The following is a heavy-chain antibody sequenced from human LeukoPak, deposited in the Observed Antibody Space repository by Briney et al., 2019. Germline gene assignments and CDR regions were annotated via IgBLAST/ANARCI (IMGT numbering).Heavy chain of an antibody. D-gene: IGHD2-2*01. V-gene: IGHV1-69*13. CDR2: IIPIFGTA. CDR3: ARVRLVPAAATSGYYYGMDV. J-gene: IGHJ6*02. Sequence: AASVKVSCKASGGTFSSYAISWVRQAPGQGLEWMGGIIPIFGTANYAQKFQGRVTITADEPTSTAYMELSSLRSEDTAVYYCARVRLVPAAATSGYYYGMDVWGQGTTVTVSS. CDR1: GGTFSSYA.